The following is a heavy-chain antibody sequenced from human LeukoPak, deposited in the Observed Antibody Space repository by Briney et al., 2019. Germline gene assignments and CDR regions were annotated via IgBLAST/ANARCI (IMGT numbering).Heavy chain of an antibody. Sequence: GGSLRLSCAASGFAFSSHWMSWVRQAPGGGLEWVANIRENGTDKYYGYSVEGRFTISRDNAKNSLYLQMNSVRAEDTAVYYCARDQHYDILTGYTGWYFDLWGRGTLVTVSS. CDR3: ARDQHYDILTGYTGWYFDL. V-gene: IGHV3-7*01. CDR1: GFAFSSHW. CDR2: IRENGTDK. D-gene: IGHD3-9*01. J-gene: IGHJ2*01.